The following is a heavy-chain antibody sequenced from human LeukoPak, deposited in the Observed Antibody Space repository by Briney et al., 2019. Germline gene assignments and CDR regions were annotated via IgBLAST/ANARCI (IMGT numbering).Heavy chain of an antibody. CDR2: ISSSGSTI. J-gene: IGHJ4*02. CDR1: GFTFSSYE. V-gene: IGHV3-48*03. D-gene: IGHD5-24*01. Sequence: GGSLRLSCAASGFTFSSYEMNWVRQAPGKGLEWVSYISSSGSTIYYADSVKGRFTISRDNAKNSLYLQMNSLRAEDTAVYYCARTGSEDGYNYGYYFDYWGQGTLVTVSS. CDR3: ARTGSEDGYNYGYYFDY.